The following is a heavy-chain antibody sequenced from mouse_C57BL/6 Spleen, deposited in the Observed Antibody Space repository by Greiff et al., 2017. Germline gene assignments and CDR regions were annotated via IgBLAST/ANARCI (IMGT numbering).Heavy chain of an antibody. J-gene: IGHJ2*01. CDR1: GYTFTSYW. D-gene: IGHD1-1*01. V-gene: IGHV1-72*01. CDR3: ARDSAHYYGSSPYFDY. Sequence: QVQLQPPGAELVKPGASVKLSCKASGYTFTSYWMHWVKQRPGRGLEWIGRIDPNSGGTKYNEKFKSKATLTVDKPSSTAYMQLSSLTSEDSAVYYCARDSAHYYGSSPYFDYWGQGTTLTVSS. CDR2: IDPNSGGT.